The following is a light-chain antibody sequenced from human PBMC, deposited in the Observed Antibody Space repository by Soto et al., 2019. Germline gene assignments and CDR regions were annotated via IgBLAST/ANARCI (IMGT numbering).Light chain of an antibody. J-gene: IGLJ1*01. CDR2: EVS. V-gene: IGLV2-14*01. CDR3: SSYTRSRTYV. CDR1: NSDFGTYNY. Sequence: QSVLTQPASVSGSPGQSITISCTGTNSDFGTYNYVSWYQLHPGKAPKLMIFEVSNRPSGVSNRFSGSKSDNTASLTISGLQAEDEADYHCSSYTRSRTYVFGTGTKVTVL.